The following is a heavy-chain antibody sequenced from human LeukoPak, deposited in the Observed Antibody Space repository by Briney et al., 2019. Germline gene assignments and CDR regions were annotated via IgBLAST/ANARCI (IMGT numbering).Heavy chain of an antibody. CDR2: ISWNSGSI. CDR3: AKDPAAMGEYFQH. Sequence: GGSLRLSCAASGFTFDDYAMHWGRQAPGKGLEWVSGISWNSGSIGYADSVKGRFTISRDNAKNSLYLQMNSLRAEDTALYYCAKDPAAMGEYFQHWGQGTLVTVSS. V-gene: IGHV3-9*01. J-gene: IGHJ1*01. CDR1: GFTFDDYA. D-gene: IGHD2-2*01.